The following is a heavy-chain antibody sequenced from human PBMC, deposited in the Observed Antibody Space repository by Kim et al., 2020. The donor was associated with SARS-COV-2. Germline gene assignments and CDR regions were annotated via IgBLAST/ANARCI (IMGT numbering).Heavy chain of an antibody. CDR2: INHSGST. J-gene: IGHJ5*02. D-gene: IGHD6-13*01. Sequence: SETLSLTCAVYGGSFSGYYWSWIRQPPGKGLEWIGEINHSGSTNYNPSLKSRVTISVDTSKNQFSLKLRSVTAADTAVYYCARGLIWGAAAGNWFDPWGQGTLVTVSS. V-gene: IGHV4-34*01. CDR1: GGSFSGYY. CDR3: ARGLIWGAAAGNWFDP.